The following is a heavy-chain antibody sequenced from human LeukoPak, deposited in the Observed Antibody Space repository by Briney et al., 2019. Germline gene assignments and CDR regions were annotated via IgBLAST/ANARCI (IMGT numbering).Heavy chain of an antibody. J-gene: IGHJ4*02. CDR2: IYPDDSDT. CDR3: ARLVGMTTFVDY. V-gene: IGHV5-51*01. Sequence: PGESLKISCKASGYSFRTYWIGWVRQMPGKGLEWMGIIYPDDSDTRYSPSFQGQVTISADKSISSAYLQWRSLKASDTAMYYCARLVGMTTFVDYWGQATLVIVSS. D-gene: IGHD3-16*01. CDR1: GYSFRTYW.